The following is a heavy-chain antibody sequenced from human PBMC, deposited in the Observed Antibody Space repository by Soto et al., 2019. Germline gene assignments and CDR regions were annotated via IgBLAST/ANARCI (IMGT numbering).Heavy chain of an antibody. D-gene: IGHD3-3*01. Sequence: SETLSLTCTVSGGSISSSSYYWGWIRQPPGKGLEWIGSIYYSGSTYYNPSLKSRVTISVDTSKNQFSLKLSSVTAADTAVYYCASFTYYDFWSGSGYYFDYWGQGTLVTVSS. CDR2: IYYSGST. J-gene: IGHJ4*02. V-gene: IGHV4-39*01. CDR3: ASFTYYDFWSGSGYYFDY. CDR1: GGSISSSSYY.